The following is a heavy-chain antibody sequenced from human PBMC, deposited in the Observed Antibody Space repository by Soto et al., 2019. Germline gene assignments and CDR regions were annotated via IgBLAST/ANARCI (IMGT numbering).Heavy chain of an antibody. D-gene: IGHD3-16*01. Sequence: QVQLQESGPGLVKPSETLSLTCTVSGGSVSSGSYYWSWIRQPPGRGLEWIGYIYYSGSTNYNPSLKSRVTISVDTSKNQFSLKLSSVTAADTAVYYCARTSLRPYTTHYFDYWGQGTLVTVSS. CDR2: IYYSGST. CDR1: GGSVSSGSYY. CDR3: ARTSLRPYTTHYFDY. J-gene: IGHJ4*02. V-gene: IGHV4-61*01.